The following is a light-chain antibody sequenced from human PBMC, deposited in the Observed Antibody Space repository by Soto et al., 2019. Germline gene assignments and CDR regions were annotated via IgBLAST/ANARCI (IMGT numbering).Light chain of an antibody. J-gene: IGLJ2*01. CDR3: QSYDSSLSGSV. CDR2: GNS. Sequence: QSVLTQPPSVSGAPGQRVIISCTGSSSNIGAGYDVHWYQQLPGTAPKFLIYGNSNRPSGVPDRFSGSKSGTSASLAITGLQAEDEADYYCQSYDSSLSGSVFGGGTKVTVL. CDR1: SSNIGAGYD. V-gene: IGLV1-40*01.